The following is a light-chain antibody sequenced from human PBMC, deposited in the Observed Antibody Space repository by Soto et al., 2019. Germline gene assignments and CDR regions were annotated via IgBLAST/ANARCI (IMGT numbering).Light chain of an antibody. CDR2: GAS. J-gene: IGKJ3*01. CDR3: QQYDTSSRP. CDR1: QSVSSGY. Sequence: ENVLTQSPGTLSLSPGDRATLSCRASQSVSSGYIAWYQKKPGQPPRLLIYGASARATGIPDRFSGSGSGTDFTFTISRLEPEDFAVYYCQQYDTSSRPFGPGTRVDF. V-gene: IGKV3-20*01.